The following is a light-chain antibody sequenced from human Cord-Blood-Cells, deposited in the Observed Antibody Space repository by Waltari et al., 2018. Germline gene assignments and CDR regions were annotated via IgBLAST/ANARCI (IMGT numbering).Light chain of an antibody. CDR2: AAS. V-gene: IGKV1-39*01. CDR1: QSISSY. J-gene: IGKJ3*01. CDR3: QQSYSTPFT. Sequence: DIQMTPSPSSLSASVGDRVTITCRASQSISSYLHWYQQKPGKAPKLLIYAASSLQSGVPSRFSGSGSGTDFTLTISSLQPEDFATYYCQQSYSTPFTFGPGTKVDIK.